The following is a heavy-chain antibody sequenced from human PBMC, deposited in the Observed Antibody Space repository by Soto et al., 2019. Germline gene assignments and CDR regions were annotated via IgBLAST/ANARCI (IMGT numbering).Heavy chain of an antibody. CDR1: GGSISSSTYY. CDR2: FLIGGNT. CDR3: ATQEVGGSYVYTFDP. D-gene: IGHD1-26*01. V-gene: IGHV4-39*01. Sequence: SETLSLTCTVSGGSISSSTYYWGWMRQPPGKGLEWIASFLIGGNTYYNPSLKSRVTISVDTSKNQFSLKLSSVTAADTAVYYCATQEVGGSYVYTFDPWGQGTLVTVS. J-gene: IGHJ5*02.